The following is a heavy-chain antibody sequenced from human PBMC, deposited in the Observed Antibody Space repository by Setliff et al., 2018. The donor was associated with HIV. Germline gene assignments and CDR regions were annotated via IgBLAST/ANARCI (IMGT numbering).Heavy chain of an antibody. CDR2: ISGDGTRT. Sequence: PGGSLRLSCAASGFSFESHWMHWVRQSPGKGLVWISRISGDGTRTAYADSAKGRFTISRDNAANTLYLQVDGLRGEDSAVYYCARRKYYYDSTAYFHYKYYGLDVWGQGTTVTVSS. D-gene: IGHD3-22*01. V-gene: IGHV3-74*01. J-gene: IGHJ6*02. CDR1: GFSFESHW. CDR3: ARRKYYYDSTAYFHYKYYGLDV.